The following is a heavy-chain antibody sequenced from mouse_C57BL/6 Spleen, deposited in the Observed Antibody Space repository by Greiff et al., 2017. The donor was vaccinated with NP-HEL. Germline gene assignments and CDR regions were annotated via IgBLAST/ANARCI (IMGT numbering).Heavy chain of an antibody. V-gene: IGHV5-17*01. D-gene: IGHD1-1*01. J-gene: IGHJ4*01. CDR1: GFTFSDYG. CDR3: ARFLVATDAMDY. Sequence: VQLKESGGGLVKPGGSLKLSCAASGFTFSDYGMHWVRQAPEKGLEWVAYISSGSSTIYYADTVKGRFTISRDNAKNTLFLQMTSLRSEDTAMYYCARFLVATDAMDYWGQGTSVTVSS. CDR2: ISSGSSTI.